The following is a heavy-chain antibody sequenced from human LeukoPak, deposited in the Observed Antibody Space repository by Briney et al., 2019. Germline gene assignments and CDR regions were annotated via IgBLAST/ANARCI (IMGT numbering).Heavy chain of an antibody. J-gene: IGHJ4*02. Sequence: PGRSLRLSCAASGFTFSSYAMHWVRQAPGKGLEWVAVIPYDGSNKYYADSVKGRFTISRDNSKNTLHLHMNSLRPEDTAVYYCARGSRITGTKKSWSIDYWGQGTLVTVSS. CDR1: GFTFSSYA. D-gene: IGHD1-7*01. CDR2: IPYDGSNK. CDR3: ARGSRITGTKKSWSIDY. V-gene: IGHV3-30-3*01.